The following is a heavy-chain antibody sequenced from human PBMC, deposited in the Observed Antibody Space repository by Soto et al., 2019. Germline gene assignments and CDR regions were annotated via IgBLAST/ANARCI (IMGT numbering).Heavy chain of an antibody. CDR1: GFTFSSYG. CDR2: ISYDGSNK. V-gene: IGHV3-30*18. CDR3: AKERLSVVVAATGLDV. J-gene: IGHJ6*02. D-gene: IGHD2-15*01. Sequence: SLRLSCAASGFTFSSYGMHWVRQAPGKGLEWVAVISYDGSNKYYADSVKGRFTISRDNSKNTLYLQMNSLRAEDTAVYYCAKERLSVVVAATGLDVWGQGTTVTVSS.